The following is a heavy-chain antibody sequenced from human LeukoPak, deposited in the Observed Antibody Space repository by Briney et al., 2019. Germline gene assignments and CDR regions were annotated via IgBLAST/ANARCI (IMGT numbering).Heavy chain of an antibody. Sequence: SVKVSCKASAGTFSSYAISWVRQAPGQGLEWRGGIIPIFGTANYAQKFQGRVTITADETTRKAYMELSSLRSEDTTVYYCAREGRYCSGGSCYSGWFDPWGQGTLVTVSS. CDR2: IIPIFGTA. CDR1: AGTFSSYA. CDR3: AREGRYCSGGSCYSGWFDP. J-gene: IGHJ5*02. V-gene: IGHV1-69*13. D-gene: IGHD2-15*01.